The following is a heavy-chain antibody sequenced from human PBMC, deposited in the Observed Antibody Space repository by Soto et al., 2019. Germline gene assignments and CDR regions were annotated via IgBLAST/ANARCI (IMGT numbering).Heavy chain of an antibody. J-gene: IGHJ4*02. CDR3: ARDRFGRFGELSDAFDY. V-gene: IGHV1-69*05. Sequence: AVKVSCKACGGTFSHYAISWVRQAPGQGREWMGGSSTIYGTANYAQKFQGRVTITTDESTSTAYMELISLRAEDTSVYYCARDRFGRFGELSDAFDYWGQGTLVTVSS. D-gene: IGHD3-10*01. CDR1: GGTFSHYA. CDR2: SSTIYGTA.